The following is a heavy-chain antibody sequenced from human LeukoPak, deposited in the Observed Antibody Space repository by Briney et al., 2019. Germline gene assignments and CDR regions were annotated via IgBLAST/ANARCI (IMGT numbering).Heavy chain of an antibody. CDR2: FSGISNYI. Sequence: PGGSLRHSSAPTGFTFEIYRMSWVREALGKGLEWVSSFSGISNYIYYADSVKSRFSISRDKAKKSLYLHISSLRAENTAVYYFAIGFQQWYPGEGCLIWPQGTEDGVCS. J-gene: IGHJ3*02. CDR3: AIGFQQWYPGEGCLI. D-gene: IGHD5-18*01. CDR1: GFTFEIYR. V-gene: IGHV3-21*03.